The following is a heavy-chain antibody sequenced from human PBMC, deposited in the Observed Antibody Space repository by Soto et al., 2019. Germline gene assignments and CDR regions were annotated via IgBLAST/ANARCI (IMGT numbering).Heavy chain of an antibody. V-gene: IGHV3-30*18. CDR3: VKPDSPMATITSFDY. J-gene: IGHJ4*01. Sequence: GGSLRLSCEASGFTFSSYGMHWVRQAPGKGLEWVAVMSYDGSSRHYADSAKGRFTISRDNSNNTLYLQMHSLTPGDTAVYYCVKPDSPMATITSFDYWGRGTLVTVSS. CDR2: MSYDGSSR. CDR1: GFTFSSYG. D-gene: IGHD5-12*01.